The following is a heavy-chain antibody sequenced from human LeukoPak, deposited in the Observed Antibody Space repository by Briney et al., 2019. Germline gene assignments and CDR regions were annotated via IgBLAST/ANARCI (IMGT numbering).Heavy chain of an antibody. Sequence: PGGSLRLSCVDSGFTFSRYWMHWVRQAPGKGLMWVSHITTDGSSTSYADSVKGRFTISRDNAKNTLYLQMNSLRAEDTAVYYCARGAIAGANFDYWGQGALVTVSS. V-gene: IGHV3-74*01. CDR3: ARGAIAGANFDY. CDR2: ITTDGSST. D-gene: IGHD1-26*01. CDR1: GFTFSRYW. J-gene: IGHJ4*02.